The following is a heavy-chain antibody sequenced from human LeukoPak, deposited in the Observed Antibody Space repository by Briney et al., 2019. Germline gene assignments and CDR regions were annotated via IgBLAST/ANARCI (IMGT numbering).Heavy chain of an antibody. D-gene: IGHD5-12*01. CDR2: INPNSGGT. CDR1: GYTFTGYY. V-gene: IGHV1-2*02. J-gene: IGHJ4*02. CDR3: ARPYSGYDLGAIDFDY. Sequence: GASVKVSCKASGYTFTGYYMHWVRQAPGQGLEWMGWINPNSGGTNYAQKFQGRFTMTRDTSISTAYMELSRLRSDDTAVYYCARPYSGYDLGAIDFDYWGQGTLVTVSS.